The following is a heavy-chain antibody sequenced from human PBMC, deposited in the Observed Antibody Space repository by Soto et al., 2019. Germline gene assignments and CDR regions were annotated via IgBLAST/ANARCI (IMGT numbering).Heavy chain of an antibody. Sequence: GGSLRLSCAASGFTFSSYAMSWVRQAPGKGLEWVSAISGSGGSTYYADSVKGRFTISRDNSKNTLYLQMNSLRAEDTAVYYCAKDVVVVPAAIRTANWFDPWGQGTLVTGSS. D-gene: IGHD2-2*02. CDR3: AKDVVVVPAAIRTANWFDP. V-gene: IGHV3-23*01. CDR1: GFTFSSYA. J-gene: IGHJ5*02. CDR2: ISGSGGST.